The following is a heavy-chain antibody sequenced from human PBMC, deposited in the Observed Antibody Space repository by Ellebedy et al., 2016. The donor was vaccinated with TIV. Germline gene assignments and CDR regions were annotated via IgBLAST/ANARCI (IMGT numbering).Heavy chain of an antibody. CDR3: AREGSPLAAAGLS. D-gene: IGHD6-13*01. CDR1: GFTFSNYG. J-gene: IGHJ5*02. CDR2: ISYDGSIE. Sequence: GESLKISCAASGFTFSNYGMSWVRQAPGKGLEWVAVISYDGSIEYYADSVKGRFTISRDNSKNTLYLQMNSRRADDTAVYYCAREGSPLAAAGLSWGQGTLVTVSS. V-gene: IGHV3-30*03.